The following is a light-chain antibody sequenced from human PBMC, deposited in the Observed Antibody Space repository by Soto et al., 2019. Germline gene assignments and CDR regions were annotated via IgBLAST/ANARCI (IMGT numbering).Light chain of an antibody. V-gene: IGKV3-15*01. J-gene: IGKJ1*01. Sequence: EIVMTQSPATLSVSPGERATLSCRASPSISSNLAWYQQKPGQAPRLLIYDASTRATGIPARFSGSGSGTEFTLTITSLQSEDFAVYYCQQYNSWSGTFGQGTKVEIK. CDR2: DAS. CDR3: QQYNSWSGT. CDR1: PSISSN.